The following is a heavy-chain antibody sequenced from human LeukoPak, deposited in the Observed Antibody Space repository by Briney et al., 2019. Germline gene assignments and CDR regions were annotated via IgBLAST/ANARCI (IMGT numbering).Heavy chain of an antibody. J-gene: IGHJ4*02. D-gene: IGHD3-22*01. Sequence: PSETLSLTCTVSGGSISSYYWSWIRQPAGKGLEWIGRIYTSGSTNYNPSLKSRVTISVDTSKNQFSLKLDSVTAADTAVYYCATWYYDSGGYRYFDYWGQGTLVTVSS. V-gene: IGHV4-4*07. CDR3: ATWYYDSGGYRYFDY. CDR2: IYTSGST. CDR1: GGSISSYY.